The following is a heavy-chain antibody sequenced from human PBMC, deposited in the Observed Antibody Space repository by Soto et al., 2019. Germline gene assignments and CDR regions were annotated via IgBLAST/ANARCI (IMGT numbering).Heavy chain of an antibody. CDR1: GGSISNYY. CDR2: IYYSGST. D-gene: IGHD2-15*01. J-gene: IGHJ4*02. Sequence: PSETLSLTCTVSGGSISNYYWSWIRQPPGKGLEWIGYIYYSGSTNYNPSLKSRVTISVDTSKNQFSLKLSSVTAADTAVYYCARHVRFCSGGSCYSSFDYWGQGTLVTVSS. V-gene: IGHV4-59*08. CDR3: ARHVRFCSGGSCYSSFDY.